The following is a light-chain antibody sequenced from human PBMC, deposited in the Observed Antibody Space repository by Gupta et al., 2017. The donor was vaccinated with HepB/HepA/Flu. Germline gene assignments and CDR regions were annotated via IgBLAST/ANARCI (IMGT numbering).Light chain of an antibody. Sequence: QSALTHPLPVSGSPGQSLTISCTGTSSDAGSYNRVSWFQQPPGTAPKLIISEVSNRPSGVPDRFSGSKSGNTASLTISGLQAEDEADYYCSSYTSSSTVAFGGGTKLTVL. V-gene: IGLV2-18*02. CDR3: SSYTSSSTVA. CDR1: SSDAGSYNR. CDR2: EVS. J-gene: IGLJ2*01.